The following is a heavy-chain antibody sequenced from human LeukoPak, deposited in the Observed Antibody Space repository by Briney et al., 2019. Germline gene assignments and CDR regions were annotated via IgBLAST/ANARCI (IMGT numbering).Heavy chain of an antibody. Sequence: SEALSLTCTVSGGSISSGSDYWSWVRQPAGKGLEWIGRISATGSTNSNPSLKSRVTISVDTSKSQFSLKLTSVTAADTAVYFCARLNSGSYWGGFDYWGQGTLVTVSS. CDR1: GGSISSGSDY. CDR3: ARLNSGSYWGGFDY. CDR2: ISATGST. D-gene: IGHD1-26*01. V-gene: IGHV4-61*02. J-gene: IGHJ4*02.